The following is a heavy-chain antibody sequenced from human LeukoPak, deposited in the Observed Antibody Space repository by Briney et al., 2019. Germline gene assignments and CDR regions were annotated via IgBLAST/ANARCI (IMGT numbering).Heavy chain of an antibody. CDR2: IYYSGST. CDR1: GGSISSSSYY. Sequence: SETLSLTCTVSGGSISSSSYYWGWICQPPGKGLEWIGSIYYSGSTYYNPSLKSRVTISVDTSKNQFSLKLSSVTAADTAVYYCARRYCSSTSCYPFDYWGQGTLVTVSS. D-gene: IGHD2-2*01. CDR3: ARRYCSSTSCYPFDY. V-gene: IGHV4-39*07. J-gene: IGHJ4*02.